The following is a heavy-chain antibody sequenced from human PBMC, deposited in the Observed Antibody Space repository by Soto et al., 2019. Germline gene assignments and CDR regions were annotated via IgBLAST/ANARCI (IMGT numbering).Heavy chain of an antibody. V-gene: IGHV4-39*01. CDR3: ARISYYDFWSGYYGDYYGMDV. Sequence: KPSETLSLTCTVSGGSISSSSYYWGWIRQPPGKGLEWIGSIYYSGSTYYNPSLKSRVTISVDTSKNQFSLKLSSVTAADTAVYYCARISYYDFWSGYYGDYYGMDVWGQGTTVTVS. D-gene: IGHD3-3*01. J-gene: IGHJ6*02. CDR1: GGSISSSSYY. CDR2: IYYSGST.